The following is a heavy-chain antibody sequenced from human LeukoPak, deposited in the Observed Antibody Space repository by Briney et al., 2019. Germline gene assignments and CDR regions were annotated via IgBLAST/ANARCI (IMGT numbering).Heavy chain of an antibody. CDR1: GFTFSSYS. CDR3: ARDPSGATGH. V-gene: IGHV3-21*01. J-gene: IGHJ4*02. Sequence: GGSLRLPCAASGFTFSSYSMNWVRQAPGKGLEWVSSISSSSSYIYYADSVKGRFTISRDNAKNSLYLQMNSLRAEDTAVYYCARDPSGATGHWGQGTLVTVSS. CDR2: ISSSSSYI. D-gene: IGHD1-26*01.